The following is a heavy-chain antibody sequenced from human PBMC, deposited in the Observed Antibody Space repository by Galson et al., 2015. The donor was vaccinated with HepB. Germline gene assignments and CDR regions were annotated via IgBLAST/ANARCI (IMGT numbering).Heavy chain of an antibody. CDR2: ATGRGVDT. J-gene: IGHJ4*02. V-gene: IGHV3-23*01. CDR3: AKAPRSGCSGVTCYPFDY. D-gene: IGHD2-15*01. CDR1: GFTFRNYA. Sequence: CAASGFTFRNYAMRWVRLAPGRGLEWVSVATGRGVDTYHADSVKGRFTVSRDNSKNTLFLQMDSLRAEDTAVYYCAKAPRSGCSGVTCYPFDYWGQGTLVTVSS.